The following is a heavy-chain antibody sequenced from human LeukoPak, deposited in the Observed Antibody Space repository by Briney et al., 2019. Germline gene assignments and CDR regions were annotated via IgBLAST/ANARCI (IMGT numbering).Heavy chain of an antibody. CDR2: VTSTGRST. V-gene: IGHV3-11*01. J-gene: IGHJ4*02. CDR1: GFSLIDYY. CDR3: ARGRRGSYNTFQV. Sequence: GGSLRLSCAVSGFSLIDYYMNWVRQAPGKGLEWISYVTSTGRSTNYADSVKGRFTISRDSAKNSVSLQLRSLTAEDTAVYYCARGRRGSYNTFQVWGQGTLVSVSS. D-gene: IGHD3-16*01.